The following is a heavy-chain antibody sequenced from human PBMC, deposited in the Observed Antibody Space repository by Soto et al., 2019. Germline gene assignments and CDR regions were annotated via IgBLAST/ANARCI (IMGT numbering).Heavy chain of an antibody. V-gene: IGHV3-74*01. Sequence: GTLLPSCSASESTFSNYWLHWVRQTPGKGLMWVSRINGDGSNTFYADSVKGRFTIARDNAKKTLYLQMNSLRAEDTDLYYCARGYRWGMDVWGQGTKVTVYS. D-gene: IGHD3-16*02. J-gene: IGHJ6*02. CDR1: ESTFSNYW. CDR2: INGDGSNT. CDR3: ARGYRWGMDV.